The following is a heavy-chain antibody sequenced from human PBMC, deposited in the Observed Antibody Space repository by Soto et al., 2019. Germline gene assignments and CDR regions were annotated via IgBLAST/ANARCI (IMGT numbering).Heavy chain of an antibody. Sequence: VQLVESGGGLVQPGGSLRRSCKASAFTFRSYWMNWVRHTPWKGLEWVAIIRKDGNEKIYVDSVKGRFTISRDNAQNSLYLQMNSLRVEDTAVYYCMGGYGWLSDSWGQGTLVTVSS. V-gene: IGHV3-7*01. CDR3: MGGYGWLSDS. CDR2: IRKDGNEK. J-gene: IGHJ5*01. CDR1: AFTFRSYW. D-gene: IGHD6-19*01.